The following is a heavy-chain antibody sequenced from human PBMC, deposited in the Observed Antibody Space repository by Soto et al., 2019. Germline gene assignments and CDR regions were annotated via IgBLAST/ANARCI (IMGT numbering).Heavy chain of an antibody. V-gene: IGHV3-48*02. D-gene: IGHD2-15*01. Sequence: GGSLRLSCAASGFTFSSYSMNWVRQAPGKGLEWVSYISSSSSTIYYADSVKGRFTISRDNAKNSLYLQMNSLRDEDTAVYYCARDSGYCSGGSCSSDYGMDVWGQGTTVTVS. CDR2: ISSSSSTI. CDR1: GFTFSSYS. CDR3: ARDSGYCSGGSCSSDYGMDV. J-gene: IGHJ6*02.